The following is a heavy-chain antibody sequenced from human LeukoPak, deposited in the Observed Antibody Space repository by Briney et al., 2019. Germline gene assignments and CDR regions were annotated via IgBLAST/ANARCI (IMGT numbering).Heavy chain of an antibody. CDR2: ISGRDSST. V-gene: IGHV3-23*01. Sequence: GGSLRLSCAASGFTFSSYAMNWVRQAPGKGLKGGSAISGRDSSTYYADSVKGRFTISRDNSKNTLYLQMNSLRAEDTAVYYCAKIRPPASDIWGQGTMVTVSS. CDR1: GFTFSSYA. J-gene: IGHJ3*02. CDR3: AKIRPPASDI. D-gene: IGHD3-3*02.